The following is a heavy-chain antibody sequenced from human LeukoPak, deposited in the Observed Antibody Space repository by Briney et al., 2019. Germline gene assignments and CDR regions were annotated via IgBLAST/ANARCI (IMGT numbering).Heavy chain of an antibody. Sequence: GGSLRLSCAASGFTFGSYGMHWVRQAPGKGLEWVAFIRYDGSNKYYADSVKGRFTISRDNSKNTLYLQMNSLRAEDTAVYYCAKDYFGQLVPDAFDIWGQGTMVTVSS. D-gene: IGHD6-6*01. J-gene: IGHJ3*02. V-gene: IGHV3-30*02. CDR1: GFTFGSYG. CDR2: IRYDGSNK. CDR3: AKDYFGQLVPDAFDI.